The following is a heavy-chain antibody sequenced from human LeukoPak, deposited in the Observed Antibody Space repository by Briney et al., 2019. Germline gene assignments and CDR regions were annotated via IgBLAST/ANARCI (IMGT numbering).Heavy chain of an antibody. Sequence: GGSLRLSCAASGFTFSSYSMNWVRQAPGKGLEWVSSISSSSSYIYYADSVKGRFTISRDNAKNSLYLQMNSLRAEDTAVYYCARHYAGERLGYCSSTSCRRVYYYYMDVWGKGTTVTVSS. J-gene: IGHJ6*03. CDR2: ISSSSSYI. D-gene: IGHD2-2*01. V-gene: IGHV3-21*04. CDR3: ARHYAGERLGYCSSTSCRRVYYYYMDV. CDR1: GFTFSSYS.